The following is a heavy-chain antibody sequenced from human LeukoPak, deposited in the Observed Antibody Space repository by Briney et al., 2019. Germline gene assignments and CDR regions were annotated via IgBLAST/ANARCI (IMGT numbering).Heavy chain of an antibody. D-gene: IGHD3-22*01. Sequence: GGSLRLSCAASGFSFDDYGMSWVRQTPGKGLEWVSGISWDGGSTSYADSVKGRFTISRDNSKNILYLQMNSLRSEDTAIYYCTSSYYGRGDYWGQGTLVTVSS. V-gene: IGHV3-20*04. CDR3: TSSYYGRGDY. J-gene: IGHJ4*02. CDR1: GFSFDDYG. CDR2: ISWDGGST.